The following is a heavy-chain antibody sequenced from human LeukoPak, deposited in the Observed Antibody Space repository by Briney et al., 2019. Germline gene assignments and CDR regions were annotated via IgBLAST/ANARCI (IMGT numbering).Heavy chain of an antibody. Sequence: GGSLRLSCAASGFTFSSYWMSWVRQAPGKGLEWVANIKQDGSEKYYVDSVGGRFTISRDNAKNSLYLQMNSLRAEDTAVYYCARDDCSSISCYHNWFDPWGQGTLVTVSS. J-gene: IGHJ5*02. D-gene: IGHD2-2*01. CDR1: GFTFSSYW. CDR3: ARDDCSSISCYHNWFDP. CDR2: IKQDGSEK. V-gene: IGHV3-7*01.